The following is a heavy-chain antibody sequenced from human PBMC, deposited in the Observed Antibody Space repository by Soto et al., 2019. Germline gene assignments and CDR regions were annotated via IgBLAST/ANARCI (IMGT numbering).Heavy chain of an antibody. J-gene: IGHJ6*02. CDR2: IYPGDSDT. D-gene: IGHD7-27*01. V-gene: IGHV5-51*01. Sequence: GESLKISFKGSGYSFTSYWIGWVRQMPGQGPEWMGIIYPGDSDTKYSPSFQGQVTMSADKSISIVYLQWSSLKTSDTAMYYCARHSNWGLNYYYGMDVWGQGTTVTVSS. CDR1: GYSFTSYW. CDR3: ARHSNWGLNYYYGMDV.